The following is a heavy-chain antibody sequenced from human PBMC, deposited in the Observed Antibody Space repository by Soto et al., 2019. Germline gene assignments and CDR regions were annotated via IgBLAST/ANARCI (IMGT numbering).Heavy chain of an antibody. D-gene: IGHD2-2*01. Sequence: ASVKVSCKASGGTFSSYAISWVRQAPGQGLEWMGGIIPIFGTANYAQKFQGRVTITADKSTSTAYMELSSLRSEDTAVYYCARDRLPVVVPAANYYYYGMDVWGQGTTVTVSS. CDR3: ARDRLPVVVPAANYYYYGMDV. CDR2: IIPIFGTA. CDR1: GGTFSSYA. J-gene: IGHJ6*02. V-gene: IGHV1-69*06.